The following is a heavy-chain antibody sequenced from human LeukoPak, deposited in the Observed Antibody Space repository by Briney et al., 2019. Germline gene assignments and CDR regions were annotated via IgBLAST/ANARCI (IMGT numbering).Heavy chain of an antibody. CDR2: IYYSGST. CDR1: VGSISSYY. V-gene: IGHV4-59*08. J-gene: IGHJ3*02. D-gene: IGHD3-3*01. Sequence: PSETLSLTCTVSVGSISSYYWSCIRQPPGKGLEWIGDIYYSGSTNYNPSLKRRVTISVDTSKNQFSLKLSSVTAADTAVYYCARPYYDFWSGYYTLSGRAFDIWGQGTMVTVSS. CDR3: ARPYYDFWSGYYTLSGRAFDI.